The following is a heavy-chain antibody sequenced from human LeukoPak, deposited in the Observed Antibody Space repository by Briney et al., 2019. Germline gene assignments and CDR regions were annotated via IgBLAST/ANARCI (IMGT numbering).Heavy chain of an antibody. CDR3: ARGKIYSYYYYGMDV. CDR2: IYSGGST. J-gene: IGHJ6*02. CDR1: GFTVSSNY. Sequence: GGSLRLSCAASGFTVSSNYMSWVRQAPGKGLEWVSVIYSGGSTYYADSVKGRFTISRDNSKNTLYLQMNSLRAEDTAVYYCARGKIYSYYYYGMDVWGQGTTVTVSS. D-gene: IGHD2-15*01. V-gene: IGHV3-53*01.